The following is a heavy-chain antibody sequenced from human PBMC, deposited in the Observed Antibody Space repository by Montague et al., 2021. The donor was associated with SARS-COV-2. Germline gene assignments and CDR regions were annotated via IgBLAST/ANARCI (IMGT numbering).Heavy chain of an antibody. CDR3: ARTDYISSWFGAKKWFDP. V-gene: IGHV4-34*01. CDR2: INHSGST. D-gene: IGHD6-13*01. J-gene: IGHJ5*02. Sequence: SETLSLTCAVYGGSFSAYYWGWIRQPPGKGLEWIGEINHSGSTNYSPSLKSRVTISVDTSKNQFSLKLSSVTAADTAVYYCARTDYISSWFGAKKWFDPWGQGTLVTVSS. CDR1: GGSFSAYY.